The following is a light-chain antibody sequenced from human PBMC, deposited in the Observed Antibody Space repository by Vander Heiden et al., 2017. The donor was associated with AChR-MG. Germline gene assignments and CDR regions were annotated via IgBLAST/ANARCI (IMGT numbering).Light chain of an antibody. CDR2: KAS. Sequence: DIQMTQSPSTLSASVGDRVTITCRASQSISSWLAWYQQKPGKAPKLLIYKASSLESGVPSRFSDSGSGTEFTLTISSLQPDDFATYYCLQYTSYSRTFGQGTKLEIK. CDR1: QSISSW. V-gene: IGKV1-5*03. J-gene: IGKJ2*01. CDR3: LQYTSYSRT.